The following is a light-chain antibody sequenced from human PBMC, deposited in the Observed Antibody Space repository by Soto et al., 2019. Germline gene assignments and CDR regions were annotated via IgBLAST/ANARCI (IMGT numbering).Light chain of an antibody. V-gene: IGLV1-51*01. CDR3: GTWDSSLNAVV. Sequence: SVLTQPPSVSAAPGQKVTISCSGSSSNIGNNYASWYQHLPGTAPKLLIYHNNKRPSGIPDRFSDSKSGTSATLVITGLQTGDEADYYCGTWDSSLNAVVFGRGTKLTVL. J-gene: IGLJ2*01. CDR2: HNN. CDR1: SSNIGNNY.